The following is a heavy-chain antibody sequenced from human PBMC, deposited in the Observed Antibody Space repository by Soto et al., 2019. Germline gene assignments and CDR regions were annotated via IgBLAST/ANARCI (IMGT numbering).Heavy chain of an antibody. Sequence: GGSLRLSCSASGFTFSSYAMHWVRQAPGKGLEYVSAISSNGGSTYYADSAKGRFTISRDNSKNTLYLQMSSLRAEDTAVYYCVNLSPSYYYGSGSYEPFNFDYWGQGTLVTVSS. CDR2: ISSNGGST. CDR1: GFTFSSYA. D-gene: IGHD3-10*01. J-gene: IGHJ4*02. CDR3: VNLSPSYYYGSGSYEPFNFDY. V-gene: IGHV3-64D*08.